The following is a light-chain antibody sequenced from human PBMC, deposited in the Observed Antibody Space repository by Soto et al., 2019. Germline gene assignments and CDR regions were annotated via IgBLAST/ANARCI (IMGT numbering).Light chain of an antibody. J-gene: IGLJ1*01. CDR3: SSYTTSNTRQIV. CDR1: SSDVGGYNY. Sequence: SALTQPASVNGFPGESITISCTGTSSDVGGYNYVSWYQHHPGKAPKLMIYDVSNRPSGVSNRFSGSKSGNTASLTISGLQPEDEADYYCSSYTTSNTRQIVFGTGTKVTVL. CDR2: DVS. V-gene: IGLV2-14*03.